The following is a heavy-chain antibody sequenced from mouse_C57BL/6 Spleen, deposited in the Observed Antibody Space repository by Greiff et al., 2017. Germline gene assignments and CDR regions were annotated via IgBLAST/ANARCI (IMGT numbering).Heavy chain of an antibody. D-gene: IGHD1-1*01. CDR1: GFTFSDYG. CDR2: ISSGSSTI. V-gene: IGHV5-17*01. CDR3: ARSNYYGSPYFDY. J-gene: IGHJ2*01. Sequence: EVQLVESGGGLVKPGGSLKLSCAASGFTFSDYGMHWVRQAPEKGLEWVAYISSGSSTIYYADTVKGRFTISRDNAKNTLFLQMTSLRSEDTAMYYCARSNYYGSPYFDYWGQGTTLTVSS.